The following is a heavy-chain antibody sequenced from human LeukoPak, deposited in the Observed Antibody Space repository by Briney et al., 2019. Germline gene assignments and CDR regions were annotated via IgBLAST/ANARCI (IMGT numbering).Heavy chain of an antibody. CDR1: GFTFGTYP. V-gene: IGHV3-64*01. Sequence: GGSLRLSCAASGFTFGTYPMHWVRQAPGKGLEYVSAITADGGSTYHANSVKGRFTISRDNSKNTLYLQMGSLRAEDMAVYYCARMYSTSWCGSSHYYMDVWGKGTTVTVSS. D-gene: IGHD6-13*01. CDR2: ITADGGST. J-gene: IGHJ6*03. CDR3: ARMYSTSWCGSSHYYMDV.